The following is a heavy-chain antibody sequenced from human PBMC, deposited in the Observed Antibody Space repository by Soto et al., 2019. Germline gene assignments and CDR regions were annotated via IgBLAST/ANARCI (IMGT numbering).Heavy chain of an antibody. CDR1: GGSINSNNYY. D-gene: IGHD2-15*01. CDR2: IYYDGST. CDR3: AKVVVAATRHTDFDS. J-gene: IGHJ4*02. Sequence: PSETLSLTCTVSGGSINSNNYYWAWIRQPPGKGLAWIASIYYDGSTYYNPSLKSRVSISVDTSKNHFSLKLSSATAADTAVYYCAKVVVAATRHTDFDSWGQGTVVTVSS. V-gene: IGHV4-39*02.